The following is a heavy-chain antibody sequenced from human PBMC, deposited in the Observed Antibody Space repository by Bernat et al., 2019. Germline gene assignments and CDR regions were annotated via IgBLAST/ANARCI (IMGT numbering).Heavy chain of an antibody. Sequence: QVQLVESGGGVVQPGRSLTLSCAASGFSFSGYGMHWVRQAPGKGLEWVAVIWSGGSNKYYADFVKGRFTISRDNSQNTLLLQMNSLMAEDTAVYFCPRDFLGTRMLPGASDIWGQGTMVTVSS. CDR1: GFSFSGYG. J-gene: IGHJ3*02. V-gene: IGHV3-33*01. D-gene: IGHD3-3*01. CDR2: IWSGGSNK. CDR3: PRDFLGTRMLPGASDI.